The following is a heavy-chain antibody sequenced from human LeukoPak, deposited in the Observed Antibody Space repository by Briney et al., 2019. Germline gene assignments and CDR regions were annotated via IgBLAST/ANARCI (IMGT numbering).Heavy chain of an antibody. D-gene: IGHD2-2*01. Sequence: ASVKVSCKGSGYSFDRYGVSWVRQAPGQGLEWMGWISTYNGNTIYAQQIQGRVTMTTDTSTNTVYMELRSLRSDDTAVYYCARDLGHCRNIICSSSAYWGRGTLVTVSS. CDR3: ARDLGHCRNIICSSSAY. CDR1: GYSFDRYG. CDR2: ISTYNGNT. V-gene: IGHV1-18*01. J-gene: IGHJ4*02.